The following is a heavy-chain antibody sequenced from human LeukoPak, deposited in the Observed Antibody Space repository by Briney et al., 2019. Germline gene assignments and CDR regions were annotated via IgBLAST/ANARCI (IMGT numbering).Heavy chain of an antibody. CDR3: ARVLNYYGSGDYFDY. D-gene: IGHD3-10*01. CDR1: GGSISSYY. J-gene: IGHJ4*02. Sequence: PSETLSLTCTVSGGSISSYYWSWIRQPAGKGLEWIGQFYSSGSTNYNPSLKSRVTMSVDTSKKQFSLRLTSVTAADTAVYYCARVLNYYGSGDYFDYWGQGTLVTVSS. CDR2: FYSSGST. V-gene: IGHV4-4*07.